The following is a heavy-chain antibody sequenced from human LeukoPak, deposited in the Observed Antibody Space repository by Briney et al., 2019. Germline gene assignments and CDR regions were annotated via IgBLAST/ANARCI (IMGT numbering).Heavy chain of an antibody. CDR1: GGTFSSYT. CDR2: IIPILGIA. Sequence: VASVKVSCKASGGTFSSYTISWVRQAPGQGLEWMGRIIPILGIANYAQKFQGRVTITADKSTSTAYMELSSLRSEDTAVCYCARTYDSSGYEEYWGQGTLVTVSS. D-gene: IGHD3-22*01. J-gene: IGHJ4*02. CDR3: ARTYDSSGYEEY. V-gene: IGHV1-69*02.